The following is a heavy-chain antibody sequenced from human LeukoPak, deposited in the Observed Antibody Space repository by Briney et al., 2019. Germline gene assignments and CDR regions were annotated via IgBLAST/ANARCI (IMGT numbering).Heavy chain of an antibody. CDR2: IIPIFGTA. Sequence: ASVKVSCKASGGTSSSYAISWVRQAPGQGLEWMGGIIPIFGTANYAQKFQGRVTITADKSTSTAYMELSSLRSEDTAVYYCASVKNGDPYYYYYYMDVWGKGTTVTVSS. V-gene: IGHV1-69*06. CDR1: GGTSSSYA. D-gene: IGHD4-17*01. J-gene: IGHJ6*03. CDR3: ASVKNGDPYYYYYYMDV.